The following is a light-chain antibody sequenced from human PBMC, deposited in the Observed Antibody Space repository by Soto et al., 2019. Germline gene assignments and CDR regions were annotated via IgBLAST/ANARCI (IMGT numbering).Light chain of an antibody. Sequence: QSVLTQPASVSGSPGQSITISCTGTSSDVGGYNYVSWYQQHPGKAPKLMIYEVSNRPSGVSNRFSGSKSGNTASLTISGLQAEDEADYYCSSYTSSSRDYGFGTGTKPPS. CDR2: EVS. V-gene: IGLV2-14*01. CDR1: SSDVGGYNY. CDR3: SSYTSSSRDYG. J-gene: IGLJ1*01.